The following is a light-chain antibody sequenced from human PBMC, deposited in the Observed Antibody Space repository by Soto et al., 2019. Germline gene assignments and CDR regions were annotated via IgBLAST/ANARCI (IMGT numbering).Light chain of an antibody. CDR3: CSYVGATTYV. J-gene: IGLJ1*01. Sequence: QSVLAQPASVSGSPGRSITISCTGTSSTVGGFNVVSWYQQHPGKAPKVIIYEGIKRPSGVSNRFSGSNSGSTASLTISGLQAEDEADYYRCSYVGATTYVFGTGTKVTVL. CDR2: EGI. CDR1: SSTVGGFNV. V-gene: IGLV2-23*01.